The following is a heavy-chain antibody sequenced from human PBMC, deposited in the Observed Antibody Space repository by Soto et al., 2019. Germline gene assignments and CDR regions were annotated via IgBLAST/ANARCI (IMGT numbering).Heavy chain of an antibody. J-gene: IGHJ4*02. CDR3: ARDRAYYYDSSGYRGFDY. Sequence: SQTLSLTCAISGDSVSSNSAAWNWIRQSPSRGLERLGRTYYRSKWYNDYAVSVKSRITINPDTSKNQFSLQLNSVTPEDTAVYYCARDRAYYYDSSGYRGFDYWGQGTLVTVSS. CDR2: TYYRSKWYN. D-gene: IGHD3-22*01. V-gene: IGHV6-1*01. CDR1: GDSVSSNSAA.